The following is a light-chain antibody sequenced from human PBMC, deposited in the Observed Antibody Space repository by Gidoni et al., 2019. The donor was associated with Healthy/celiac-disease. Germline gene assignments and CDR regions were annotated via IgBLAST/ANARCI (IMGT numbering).Light chain of an antibody. CDR3: QHRSNWR. V-gene: IGKV3-11*01. CDR1: KSVSSY. CDR2: DAS. J-gene: IGKJ1*01. Sequence: EIGLTQSPATLSLSPGERATLSCRASKSVSSYLAWYQQKPGQAPRLLIYDASNRATGIPAMFSGRGSGTAFTLTISSLEPEDFAVYYCQHRSNWRFGQXTKVEIK.